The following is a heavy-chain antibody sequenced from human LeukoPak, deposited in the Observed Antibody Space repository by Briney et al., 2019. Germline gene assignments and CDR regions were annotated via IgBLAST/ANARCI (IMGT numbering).Heavy chain of an antibody. Sequence: SETLSLTCAVYGGSFSGYYWSWIRQPPGKGLEWIGEINHSGSTYYNPSLKSRVTISVDRSKNQFSLKLSSVTAADTAVYYCARVTYCSSTSCYSYFDYWGQGTLVTVSS. CDR1: GGSFSGYY. CDR2: INHSGST. J-gene: IGHJ4*02. D-gene: IGHD2-2*02. CDR3: ARVTYCSSTSCYSYFDY. V-gene: IGHV4-34*01.